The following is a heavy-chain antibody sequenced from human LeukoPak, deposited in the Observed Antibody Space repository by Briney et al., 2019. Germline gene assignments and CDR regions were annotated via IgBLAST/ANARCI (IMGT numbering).Heavy chain of an antibody. D-gene: IGHD3-10*01. J-gene: IGHJ6*03. V-gene: IGHV3-30*02. CDR3: AKGVGGSASYYYMDV. CDR2: IPYDGSNT. Sequence: PGGSLRLSCAASGFTFSDYYMSWIRQAPGKGLEWVTFIPYDGSNTWYADSVKGRFTISRDNSKNTLYLQMNSLRVEDTAVYYCAKGVGGSASYYYMDVWGKGSTVTVSS. CDR1: GFTFSDYY.